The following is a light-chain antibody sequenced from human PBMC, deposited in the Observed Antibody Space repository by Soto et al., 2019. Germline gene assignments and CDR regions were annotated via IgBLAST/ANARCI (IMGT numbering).Light chain of an antibody. Sequence: EIVLTQSPGTLSLSPGERATLSCRASQSVSSSYLAWYQQKSGQAPRLLLYGASSRATGIPDRFSGSGSGTDFTLTISRLEPEDFAVYYCQRYGSSVLTFGGGTKVEIK. V-gene: IGKV3-20*01. CDR1: QSVSSSY. CDR3: QRYGSSVLT. CDR2: GAS. J-gene: IGKJ4*01.